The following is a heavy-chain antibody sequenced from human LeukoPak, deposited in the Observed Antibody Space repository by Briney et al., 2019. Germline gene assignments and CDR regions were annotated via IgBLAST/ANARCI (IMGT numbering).Heavy chain of an antibody. CDR3: ARGLRYYYDSSGYWYYFDY. Sequence: PGGSLRLSCAASGFTFSSYEMNWVRQAPGKGLEWVSYISSSGGTIYYADSVKGRFTISRDNSKNTLYLQMNSLRAEDTAVYYCARGLRYYYDSSGYWYYFDYWGQGTLVTVSS. CDR2: ISSSGGTI. J-gene: IGHJ4*02. V-gene: IGHV3-48*03. CDR1: GFTFSSYE. D-gene: IGHD3-22*01.